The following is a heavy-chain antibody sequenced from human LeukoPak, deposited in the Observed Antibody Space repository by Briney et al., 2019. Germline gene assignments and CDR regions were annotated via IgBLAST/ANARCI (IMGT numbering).Heavy chain of an antibody. CDR1: GGSVSSYY. CDR3: ASHRSPGDAFDI. CDR2: IYYSGST. Sequence: SSETLSLTCTVSGGSVSSYYWSWIRQPPGKGLEWIGYIYYSGSTNYNPSLKSRVTISVDTSKNQFSLKLSSVTAADTAVYYCASHRSPGDAFDIWGKGTMVTVSS. V-gene: IGHV4-59*08. J-gene: IGHJ3*02.